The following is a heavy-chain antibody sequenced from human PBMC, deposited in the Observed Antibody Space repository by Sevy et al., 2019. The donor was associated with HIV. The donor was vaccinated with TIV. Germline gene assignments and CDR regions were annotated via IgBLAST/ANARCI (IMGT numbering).Heavy chain of an antibody. Sequence: GASLRLSCAASGFTFNNYALSWVRQAPGKGLEWVPAISGSGGSIYFADSVRGRFTISRFNSRETLELQMNGLRVEDTAVYYCAKALSGSARNWYFDLWGRGTLVTVSS. CDR1: GFTFNNYA. CDR3: AKALSGSARNWYFDL. D-gene: IGHD3-10*01. CDR2: ISGSGGSI. V-gene: IGHV3-23*01. J-gene: IGHJ2*01.